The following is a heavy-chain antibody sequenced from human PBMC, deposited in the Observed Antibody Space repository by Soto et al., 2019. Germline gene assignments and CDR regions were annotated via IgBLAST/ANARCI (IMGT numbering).Heavy chain of an antibody. CDR3: AKDIGRYCSGGSCYSLSDY. D-gene: IGHD2-15*01. V-gene: IGHV3-9*01. CDR2: ISWNSGSI. J-gene: IGHJ4*02. Sequence: PGGSLRLSCAASGFTFDDYAMHWVRQAPGKGLEWVSGISWNSGSIGYADSVKGRFTISRDNAKNSLYLQMNSLRAEDTALYYCAKDIGRYCSGGSCYSLSDYWGQGTLVTVSS. CDR1: GFTFDDYA.